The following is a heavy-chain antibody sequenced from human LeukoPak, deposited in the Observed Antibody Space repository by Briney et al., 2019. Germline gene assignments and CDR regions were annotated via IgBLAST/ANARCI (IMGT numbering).Heavy chain of an antibody. V-gene: IGHV4-34*01. D-gene: IGHD2-2*01. CDR2: INHSGST. J-gene: IGHJ5*02. Sequence: SETLSLTCAVYGGSFSGYYWSWIRQPPGKGLEWIGEINHSGSTNYNPSLKSRVTISVDTSKNQFSLKLSSVTAADTAVYYCAGGGPFCSSTSCRWNWFDPWGQGTLVTVSS. CDR3: AGGGPFCSSTSCRWNWFDP. CDR1: GGSFSGYY.